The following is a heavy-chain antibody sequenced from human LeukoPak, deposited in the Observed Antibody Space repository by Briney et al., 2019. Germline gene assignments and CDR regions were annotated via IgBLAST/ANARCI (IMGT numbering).Heavy chain of an antibody. CDR3: ARGEYQLLYVLDY. D-gene: IGHD2-2*02. J-gene: IGHJ4*02. CDR1: GFTFSSYS. Sequence: PGGSLRLSCAASGFTFSSYSMNWVRQAPGKGLEWVSSISSSSSYIYYASSVKGRFTISRDNAKNSLYLQMNSLRAEDTAVYYCARGEYQLLYVLDYWGQGTLVTVSS. V-gene: IGHV3-21*01. CDR2: ISSSSSYI.